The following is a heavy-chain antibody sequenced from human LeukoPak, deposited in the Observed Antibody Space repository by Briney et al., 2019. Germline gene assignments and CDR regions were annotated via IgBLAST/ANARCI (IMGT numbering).Heavy chain of an antibody. V-gene: IGHV3-7*01. CDR3: AKEVRYQIDY. CDR2: IKQDGREK. J-gene: IGHJ4*02. CDR1: GFTFSSYW. Sequence: GGSLRLSCAASGFTFSSYWMSWVRQAPGEGLEWVANIKQDGREKYYVDSVKGRFTISRDNAKNSLYLQMNSLRAEDTAVYYCAKEVRYQIDYWGQGTLVTVSS. D-gene: IGHD3-9*01.